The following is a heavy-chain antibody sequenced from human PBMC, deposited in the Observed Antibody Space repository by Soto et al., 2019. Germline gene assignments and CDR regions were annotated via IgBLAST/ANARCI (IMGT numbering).Heavy chain of an antibody. Sequence: WETLSLTCAVYGGSFSGYYWSWIRQPPGKGLEWIGEINHSGSTNYNPSLKSRVTISVDTSKNQFSLKLSSVTAADTAVYYCARGPPSTRIFGVVTPLRYWGQGTLVTVSS. CDR3: ARGPPSTRIFGVVTPLRY. J-gene: IGHJ4*02. V-gene: IGHV4-34*01. CDR1: GGSFSGYY. CDR2: INHSGST. D-gene: IGHD3-3*01.